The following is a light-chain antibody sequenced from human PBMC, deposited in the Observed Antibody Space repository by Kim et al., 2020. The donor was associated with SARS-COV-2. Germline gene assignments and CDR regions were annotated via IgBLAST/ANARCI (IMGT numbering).Light chain of an antibody. V-gene: IGLV2-11*01. Sequence: QSAPTQARSVSGFPGQSVTISCTGTSSDVGGYNYVSWYQQHPGKAPKLMIYDVNKRPSGVPDRFSGSKSGNTASLTISGLQAEDEADYYCCSYAGSYTHYVFGTGTKVTVL. CDR3: CSYAGSYTHYV. CDR2: DVN. CDR1: SSDVGGYNY. J-gene: IGLJ1*01.